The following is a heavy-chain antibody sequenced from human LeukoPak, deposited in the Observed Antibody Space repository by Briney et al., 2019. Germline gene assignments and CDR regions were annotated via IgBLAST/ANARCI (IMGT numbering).Heavy chain of an antibody. D-gene: IGHD1-26*01. Sequence: GGSLRLSCAASGFTFSSYGMHWVRQAPGKGLEWVAVISYDGSNKYYADSVKGRFTISRDNSKNTLYLQMNSLRAEDTAVYYCAKVYSSWSYWFGYLGQGTLVTGSS. CDR1: GFTFSSYG. CDR3: AKVYSSWSYWFGY. V-gene: IGHV3-30*18. J-gene: IGHJ4*02. CDR2: ISYDGSNK.